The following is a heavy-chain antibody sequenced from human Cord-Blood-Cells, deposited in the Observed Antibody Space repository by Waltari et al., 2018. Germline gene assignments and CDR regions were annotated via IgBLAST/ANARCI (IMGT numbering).Heavy chain of an antibody. Sequence: QVQLQESGPGLVKPSETLSLTCTVSGGSISSYYWSWIRQPPGKGLEWIGYIYYSGSTNYTPSLKSRVTISVDTSKNQFSLKLSSVTAADTAVYYCARDLRGAFDIWGQGTMVTVSS. CDR2: IYYSGST. CDR1: GGSISSYY. D-gene: IGHD5-12*01. J-gene: IGHJ3*02. V-gene: IGHV4-59*01. CDR3: ARDLRGAFDI.